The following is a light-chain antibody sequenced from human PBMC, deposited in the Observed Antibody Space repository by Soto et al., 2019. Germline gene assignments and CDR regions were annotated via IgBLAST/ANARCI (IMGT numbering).Light chain of an antibody. Sequence: QSALTQPPSASGSPGQSVTISCTGTSSDVGGYNCVSWYQQHPGKAPKLVIYEVSQRPSGVPDRFSGSRSGNTASLTVSGLQAENEADYYCSSYAGSNNLVFGGGTKLTVL. CDR2: EVS. CDR1: SSDVGGYNC. CDR3: SSYAGSNNLV. J-gene: IGLJ2*01. V-gene: IGLV2-8*01.